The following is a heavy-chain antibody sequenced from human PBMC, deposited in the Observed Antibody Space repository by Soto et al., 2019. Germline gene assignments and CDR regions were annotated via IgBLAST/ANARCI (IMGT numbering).Heavy chain of an antibody. J-gene: IGHJ2*01. D-gene: IGHD2-15*01. CDR2: INSFSGDT. CDR1: GYTFTHYG. Sequence: QVQLVQSGAEVKKPGASVKVSCKASGYTFTHYGITWVRQAPGQGLEWMGWINSFSGDTNYPQKLQGRLTMSTETSSNTVYMEFSNLRSDDTAVYYCARDLHSGGKYWYFDIWGRGTLVTVSS. V-gene: IGHV1-18*01. CDR3: ARDLHSGGKYWYFDI.